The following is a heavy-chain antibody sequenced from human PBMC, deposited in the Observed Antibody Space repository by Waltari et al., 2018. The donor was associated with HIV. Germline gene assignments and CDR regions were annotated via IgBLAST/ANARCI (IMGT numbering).Heavy chain of an antibody. D-gene: IGHD4-17*01. CDR3: TRGWTTRYYYGLDV. CDR1: QYPFPAFD. J-gene: IGHJ6*02. Sequence: QVQLVQSGAEVKKPGASVKVSCKASQYPFPAFDINGVRQATGQGLEWMGWMNPKSGNTGYAEKFQGRVTMTRNTSTDTAYMELSSLRSDDTAMYYCTRGWTTRYYYGLDVWGQGTTVIVSS. CDR2: MNPKSGNT. V-gene: IGHV1-8*01.